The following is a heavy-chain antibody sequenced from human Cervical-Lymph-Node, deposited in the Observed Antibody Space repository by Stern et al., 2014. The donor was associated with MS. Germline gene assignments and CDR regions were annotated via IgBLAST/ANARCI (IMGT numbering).Heavy chain of an antibody. CDR3: ARRGMDV. Sequence: EDQLVESGAEVKKPGESLTISCKGFGYSFNIYWIAWVRQRPGKGLEWMGIIYPDDSDTGYSPSCQGQVTFSVDKSISTAYLQWSSLKPSDTATYFCARRGMDVWGQGTSVTVSS. V-gene: IGHV5-51*01. CDR2: IYPDDSDT. CDR1: GYSFNIYW. J-gene: IGHJ6*02.